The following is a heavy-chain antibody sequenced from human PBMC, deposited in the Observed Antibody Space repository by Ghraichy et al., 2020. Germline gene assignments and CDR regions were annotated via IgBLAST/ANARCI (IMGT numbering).Heavy chain of an antibody. J-gene: IGHJ3*02. V-gene: IGHV4-59*01. Sequence: SETLSLTCTVSGGSISSYYWSWIRQPPGKGLEYIGNIYYSGTTNYNPSLNSRVTISIDTSKNQFSLRLSSVTAADTAVYYCARRVEDAFDIWGHGTMVTVSS. CDR1: GGSISSYY. CDR2: IYYSGTT. CDR3: ARRVEDAFDI.